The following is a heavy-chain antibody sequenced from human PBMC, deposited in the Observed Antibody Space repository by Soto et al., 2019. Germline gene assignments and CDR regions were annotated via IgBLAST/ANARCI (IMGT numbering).Heavy chain of an antibody. CDR1: GFTFSSYG. V-gene: IGHV3-30*18. Sequence: GGSLRLSCAASGFTFSSYGMHWVRQAPGKGLEWVAVISYDGSNKYYADSVKGRFTISRDNSKNTLYLQMNSLRAEDTAVYYCAKQRVNDYYYYYGMDVWGQGTTVTVSS. D-gene: IGHD1-1*01. J-gene: IGHJ6*02. CDR3: AKQRVNDYYYYYGMDV. CDR2: ISYDGSNK.